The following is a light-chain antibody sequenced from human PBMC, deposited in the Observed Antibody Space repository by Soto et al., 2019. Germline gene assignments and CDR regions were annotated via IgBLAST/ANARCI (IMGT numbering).Light chain of an antibody. Sequence: QSVLTQPASASGSPGQSITISCTGTSSYVGGYNYVYCYQLHPGNAPKLMISDVSNRPSGVSNRFSGSKSGNTSSLAISGLQAEDEADYYCGSYTNSSTLVVFGGGTKLTVL. CDR3: GSYTNSSTLVV. CDR1: SSYVGGYNY. J-gene: IGLJ2*01. CDR2: DVS. V-gene: IGLV2-14*01.